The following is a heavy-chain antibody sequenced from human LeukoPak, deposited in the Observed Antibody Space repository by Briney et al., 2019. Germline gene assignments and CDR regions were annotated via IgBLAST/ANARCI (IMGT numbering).Heavy chain of an antibody. J-gene: IGHJ4*02. D-gene: IGHD6-13*01. CDR3: ARNKGSSWIDY. CDR1: GGSISSRSYY. CDR2: IYYSGST. V-gene: IGHV4-39*07. Sequence: PSETLSLTCTVSGGSISSRSYYWGWVRQPPGKGLDRIGSIYYSGSTYYNASLKTRVTISVDTSKSQFSLKLSSVTAVDTAVYYCARNKGSSWIDYWGQGTLVTVSS.